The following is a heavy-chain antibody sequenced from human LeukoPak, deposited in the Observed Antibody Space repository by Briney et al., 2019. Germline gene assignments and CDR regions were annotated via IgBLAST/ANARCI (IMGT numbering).Heavy chain of an antibody. CDR3: ARGGESYGMDV. V-gene: IGHV3-21*01. CDR1: GFTFSSYS. CDR2: ISRSSSYI. Sequence: GGSLRLSCAASGFTFSSYSMNWVRQAPGKGLEWVSSISRSSSYIYYADSVKGRFTISRDNAKNSLYLQMNSLRAEDTAVYYCARGGESYGMDVWGQGTTVTVSS. D-gene: IGHD2/OR15-2a*01. J-gene: IGHJ6*02.